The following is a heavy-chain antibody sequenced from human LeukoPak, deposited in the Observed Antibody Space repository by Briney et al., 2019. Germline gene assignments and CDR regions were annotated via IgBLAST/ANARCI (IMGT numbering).Heavy chain of an antibody. J-gene: IGHJ4*02. CDR3: AREGSSWYGNFDY. CDR2: IDPDSGGT. V-gene: IGHV1-2*02. D-gene: IGHD6-13*01. CDR1: AYTFTGYY. Sequence: ASVKVSCKASAYTFTGYYMHWVRQAPGQGLEWMGWIDPDSGGTNYAQKFQGRVTMTRVTSISTAYMEVSRLRSDDTAVYYCAREGSSWYGNFDYWGQGTLVTVSS.